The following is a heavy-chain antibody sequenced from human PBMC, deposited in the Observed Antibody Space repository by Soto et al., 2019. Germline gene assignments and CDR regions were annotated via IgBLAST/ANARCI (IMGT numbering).Heavy chain of an antibody. CDR3: ARGLRGSGSYYPVLGYYYYMDV. CDR1: GGSFSGYY. V-gene: IGHV4-34*01. Sequence: SETLSLTCAVYGGSFSGYYWSWIRQPPGKGLEWIGEINHSGSTNYNPSLKSRVTISVDTSKNQFSLKLSSVTAADTAVYYCARGLRGSGSYYPVLGYYYYMDVWGKGTTVTVSS. J-gene: IGHJ6*03. CDR2: INHSGST. D-gene: IGHD3-10*01.